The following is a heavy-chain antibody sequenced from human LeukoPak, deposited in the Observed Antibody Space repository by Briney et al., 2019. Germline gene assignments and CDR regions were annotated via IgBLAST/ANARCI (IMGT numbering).Heavy chain of an antibody. CDR2: ISHSGST. J-gene: IGHJ5*02. D-gene: IGHD2-2*01. CDR1: GGSFSGYY. Sequence: PSETLSLTCAVYGGSFSGYYWSWIRQPPGKGLEWIGEISHSGSTNYNPSLKSRVTISVDTSKNQFSLKLSSVTAADTAVYYCARGVRRVVVAGKLDPWGQGTLVTVSS. V-gene: IGHV4-34*01. CDR3: ARGVRRVVVAGKLDP.